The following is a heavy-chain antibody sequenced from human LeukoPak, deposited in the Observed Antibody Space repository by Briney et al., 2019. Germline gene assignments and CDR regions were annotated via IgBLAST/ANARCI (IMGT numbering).Heavy chain of an antibody. CDR1: GGTFSSYA. CDR2: IIPILGIA. D-gene: IGHD3-22*01. V-gene: IGHV1-69*04. Sequence: ASVKVSCKASGGTFSSYAISWVRQAPGQGLEWMGRIIPILGIANYAQKFQGRVTITADKSTSTAYMELSSLRSEDTAVYYCAREITMIAVNYYYYGMDVWGQGTTVTVSS. J-gene: IGHJ6*02. CDR3: AREITMIAVNYYYYGMDV.